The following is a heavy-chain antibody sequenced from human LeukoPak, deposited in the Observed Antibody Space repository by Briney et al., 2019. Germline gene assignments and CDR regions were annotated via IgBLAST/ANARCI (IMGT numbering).Heavy chain of an antibody. J-gene: IGHJ6*04. CDR2: ISSSASTI. CDR3: ASSSWYDSPGVV. CDR1: GFTFSDYY. D-gene: IGHD6-13*01. V-gene: IGHV3-11*01. Sequence: GGSLRLSCAASGFTFSDYYLSWIRQAPGKGLEWVSYISSSASTIYYADSVKGRFTISRDNAKNSLYLQMNSLRAEDTAVYYCASSSWYDSPGVVWGKGTTVTVSS.